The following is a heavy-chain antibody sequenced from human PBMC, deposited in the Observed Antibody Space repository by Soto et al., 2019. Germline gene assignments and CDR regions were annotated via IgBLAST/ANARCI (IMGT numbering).Heavy chain of an antibody. CDR3: AKDPGALRFLEWLSNYFDY. CDR1: GFTFSSYA. J-gene: IGHJ4*02. D-gene: IGHD3-3*01. CDR2: ISGSGGST. V-gene: IGHV3-23*01. Sequence: GGSLRLSCAASGFTFSSYAMSWVRQAPGKGLEWVSAISGSGGSTYYADSVKGRFTISRDNSKNTLYLQMNSLRAEDTAVYYCAKDPGALRFLEWLSNYFDYWGQGTLVTVSS.